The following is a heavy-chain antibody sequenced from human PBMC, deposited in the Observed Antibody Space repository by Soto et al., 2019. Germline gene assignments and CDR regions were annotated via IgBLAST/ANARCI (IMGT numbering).Heavy chain of an antibody. CDR1: GGSFSGYY. J-gene: IGHJ2*01. Sequence: QVQLQQWGAGLLKPSETLSLTCAVYGGSFSGYYWSWIRQPSGKGLEWIGEINHSGSTNYNPSLKSRVTISVDTSKNQFSLKLSSVTAADTAVYYCARRRGARGANWYFDLWGRGTLVTVSS. CDR3: ARRRGARGANWYFDL. D-gene: IGHD3-10*01. V-gene: IGHV4-34*01. CDR2: INHSGST.